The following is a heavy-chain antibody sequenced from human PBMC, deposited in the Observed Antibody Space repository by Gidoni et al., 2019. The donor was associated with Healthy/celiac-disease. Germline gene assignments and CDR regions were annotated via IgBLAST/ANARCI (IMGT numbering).Heavy chain of an antibody. CDR1: GYSFTSYW. Sequence: EVQLAKCGAEVNKPGESLKISCKGCGYSFTSYWIGWVRQMTGKGLEWIGIIYPCDSDTRYSPSFQGQVAIAADKSIITAYLQWGSLKAADTAMYYCARHGVVGATTHFDYWGQGTLVTVSS. J-gene: IGHJ4*02. V-gene: IGHV5-51*01. CDR3: ARHGVVGATTHFDY. D-gene: IGHD1-26*01. CDR2: IYPCDSDT.